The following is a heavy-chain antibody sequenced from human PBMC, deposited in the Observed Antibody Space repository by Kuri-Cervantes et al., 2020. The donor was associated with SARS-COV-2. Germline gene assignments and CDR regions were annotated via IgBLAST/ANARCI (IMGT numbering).Heavy chain of an antibody. CDR3: ARRRGAITGPGGYFDY. V-gene: IGHV4-59*08. CDR2: IYYTGST. D-gene: IGHD1-1*01. J-gene: IGHJ4*02. CDR1: GGSISSYY. Sequence: GSLRLSCTVSGGSISSYYWSWIRQPPGKGLEWIGYIYYTGSTYYNPSLQSRVTISVDTSKKQFSLKLRSVTAADTAIYYCARRRGAITGPGGYFDYWGQGALVTVSS.